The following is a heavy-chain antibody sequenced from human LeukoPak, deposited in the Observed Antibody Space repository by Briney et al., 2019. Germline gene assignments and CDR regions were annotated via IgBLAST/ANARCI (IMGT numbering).Heavy chain of an antibody. CDR1: GFTFSSYA. CDR2: ISYDGSNK. Sequence: PGRSLRLSCAASGFTFSSYAMHWVRQAPGKGLEWVAVISYDGSNKYYADSVKGRFTISRGNSKNTLYLQMNSLRAEDTAVYYCARDGECGLLTVVRGVPLYYFDYWGQGTLVTVSS. D-gene: IGHD3-10*01. CDR3: ARDGECGLLTVVRGVPLYYFDY. V-gene: IGHV3-30-3*01. J-gene: IGHJ4*02.